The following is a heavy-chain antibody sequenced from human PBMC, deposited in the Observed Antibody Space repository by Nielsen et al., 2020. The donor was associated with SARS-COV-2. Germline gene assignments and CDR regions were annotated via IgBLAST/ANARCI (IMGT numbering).Heavy chain of an antibody. Sequence: GGSLRLSCAASGFTFDDYAMHWVRQAPGKGLEWVSLISGDGGSTYYADSVKGRFTISRDNSKNSLYLQMNSLRTEDTALYYCAKDYYYDSSGYYPSHFDYWGQGTLVTVSS. J-gene: IGHJ4*02. D-gene: IGHD3-22*01. CDR1: GFTFDDYA. V-gene: IGHV3-43*02. CDR2: ISGDGGST. CDR3: AKDYYYDSSGYYPSHFDY.